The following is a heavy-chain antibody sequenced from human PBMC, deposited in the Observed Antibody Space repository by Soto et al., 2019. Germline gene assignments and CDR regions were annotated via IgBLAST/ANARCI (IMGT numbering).Heavy chain of an antibody. J-gene: IGHJ4*02. V-gene: IGHV3-7*01. CDR1: GFTFSNFW. CDR3: AIERRHLTGYLYVDS. CDR2: IKPDESEK. D-gene: IGHD3-9*01. Sequence: EVQLVESGGDLVQPGGSLRLFCAASGFTFSNFWMSWVRQAPGKGLEWVANIKPDESEKYYVDSVKGRFTISRDNAKKSLYLQMNSMRIEDTAVYYCAIERRHLTGYLYVDSWSQGTLVTFSS.